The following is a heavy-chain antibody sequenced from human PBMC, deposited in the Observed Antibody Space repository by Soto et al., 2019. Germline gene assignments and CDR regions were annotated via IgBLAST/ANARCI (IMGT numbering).Heavy chain of an antibody. Sequence: PGESLKISCKGSGYSFTSYWIGWVRQMPGKGLEWMGIIYPGDSDTRYSPSFQGQVTISADKSISTAYLQWSSLKASDTATYYCARLAGVVVPAALRWFDPWGQGTLVTVSS. J-gene: IGHJ5*02. CDR1: GYSFTSYW. CDR3: ARLAGVVVPAALRWFDP. D-gene: IGHD2-2*01. V-gene: IGHV5-51*01. CDR2: IYPGDSDT.